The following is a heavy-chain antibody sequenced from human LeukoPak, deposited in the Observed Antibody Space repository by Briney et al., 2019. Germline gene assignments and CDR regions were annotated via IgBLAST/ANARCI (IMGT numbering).Heavy chain of an antibody. CDR3: ATFDPNSGSYKDFDY. Sequence: PGGSLKLSCAASGFTFSSYWMSWVRQAPGKGLEWVANIKQDGSEKSYVDSVKGRFTISRDNAKNSLYLQMSSLRAEDTAVYYCATFDPNSGSYKDFDYWGQGTLVTVSS. CDR1: GFTFSSYW. V-gene: IGHV3-7*01. J-gene: IGHJ4*02. D-gene: IGHD1-26*01. CDR2: IKQDGSEK.